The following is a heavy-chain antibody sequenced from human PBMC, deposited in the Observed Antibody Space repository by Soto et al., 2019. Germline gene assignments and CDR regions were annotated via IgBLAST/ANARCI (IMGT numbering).Heavy chain of an antibody. Sequence: SETLSLTCTVSGGSISSSSYYWGWIRQPPGKGLEWIGSIYYSGSTYYNPSLKSRVTISVDTSKNQFSLKLSSVTAADTAVYYGAVIIGSYYYYYGMDVWGQGTTVTVSS. CDR3: AVIIGSYYYYYGMDV. V-gene: IGHV4-39*01. CDR1: GGSISSSSYY. J-gene: IGHJ6*02. CDR2: IYYSGST. D-gene: IGHD3-10*01.